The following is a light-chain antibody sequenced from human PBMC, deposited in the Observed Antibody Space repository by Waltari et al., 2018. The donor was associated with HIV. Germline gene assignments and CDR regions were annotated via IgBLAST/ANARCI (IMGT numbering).Light chain of an antibody. CDR1: TSNIGDHY. V-gene: IGLV1-51*02. Sequence: QSVLTQPHSVSAAPGQKVTFSCSGSTSNIGDHYVSWYRQLPGTAPKLLIYENNKRPSGIPDRFSGSKSGTSATLGITGLQTGDEADYYCGTWDSNLSAWVFGGGTKLTVL. CDR3: GTWDSNLSAWV. J-gene: IGLJ3*02. CDR2: ENN.